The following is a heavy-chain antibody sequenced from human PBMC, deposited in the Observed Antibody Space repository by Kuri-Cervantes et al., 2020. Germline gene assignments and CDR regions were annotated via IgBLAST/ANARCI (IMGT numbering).Heavy chain of an antibody. CDR2: ISWNSGSI. D-gene: IGHD3-10*01. J-gene: IGHJ3*02. CDR1: GFTFSSYA. Sequence: GGSLRLSCAASGFTFSSYAMSWVRQAPGKGLEWVSGISWNSGSIGYADSVKGRFTISRDNSKNTLYLQMNSLRAEDTAVYYCARDRGRLAFDIWGQGTMVTVSS. CDR3: ARDRGRLAFDI. V-gene: IGHV3-23*01.